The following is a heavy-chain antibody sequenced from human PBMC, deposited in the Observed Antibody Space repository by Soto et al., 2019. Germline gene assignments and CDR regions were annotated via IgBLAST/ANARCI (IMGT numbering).Heavy chain of an antibody. CDR2: IYYSGST. CDR3: ARNLHFGEFNWFDP. V-gene: IGHV4-61*08. J-gene: IGHJ5*02. D-gene: IGHD3-10*01. CDR1: GGSISSGGYY. Sequence: PSETLSLTCTVSGGSISSGGYYWSWIRQHPGKGLEWIGYIYYSGSTNYNPSLKSRVTISVDTSKNQFSLKLSSVTAADTAVYYCARNLHFGEFNWFDPWGQGTLVTVSS.